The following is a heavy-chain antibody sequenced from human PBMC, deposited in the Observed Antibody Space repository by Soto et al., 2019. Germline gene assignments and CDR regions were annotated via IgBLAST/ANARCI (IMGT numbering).Heavy chain of an antibody. J-gene: IGHJ4*02. CDR2: INLNDGGT. CDR3: VRDAPSHQSIFDL. CDR1: EYSFGDYY. Sequence: GASVKVSCKTSEYSFGDYYLHWVRQAPEQGLEWMGWINLNDGGTNSPRKFQGRLTMTRDKSITTVYLELSRLRSYDTPVYSCVRDAPSHQSIFDLWGPGTLVTVSS. V-gene: IGHV1-2*02. D-gene: IGHD2-2*01.